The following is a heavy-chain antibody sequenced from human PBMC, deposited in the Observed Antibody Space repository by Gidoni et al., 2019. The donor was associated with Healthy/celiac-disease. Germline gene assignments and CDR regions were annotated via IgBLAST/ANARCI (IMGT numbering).Heavy chain of an antibody. CDR2: IYTSGST. D-gene: IGHD3-22*01. CDR3: ARDRHYYDSSGYYFWFDY. CDR1: GGSLSSGSYY. J-gene: IGHJ4*02. V-gene: IGHV4-61*02. Sequence: QVQLQESGPGLVKPSQTLSLTCTVSGGSLSSGSYYWSWVRQPAGKGLEWIGRIYTSGSTNYNPSLNSRVTMSVDTSKNQFSLKLSSVTAADTAVYYCARDRHYYDSSGYYFWFDYWGQGTLVTVSS.